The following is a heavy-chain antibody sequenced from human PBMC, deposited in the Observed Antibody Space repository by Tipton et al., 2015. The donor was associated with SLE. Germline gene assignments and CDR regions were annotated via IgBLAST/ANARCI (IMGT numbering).Heavy chain of an antibody. CDR1: GGSISSGGYY. CDR3: ARYFYDSSGVCLFDL. V-gene: IGHV4-31*03. D-gene: IGHD3-22*01. J-gene: IGHJ4*02. CDR2: IYYSGTT. Sequence: LRLSCTVSGGSISSGGYYWTWIRQLPGKGLEWIGYIYYSGTTYYNPSLQGRLSMSLDTSKNQLSLQLSSVTSADTAVYCCARYFYDSSGVCLFDLWGQGTLVTVSS.